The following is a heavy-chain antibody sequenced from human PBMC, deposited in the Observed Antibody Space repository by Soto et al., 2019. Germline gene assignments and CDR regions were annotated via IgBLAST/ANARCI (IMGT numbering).Heavy chain of an antibody. D-gene: IGHD3-10*01. V-gene: IGHV3-23*01. CDR2: MSGSGSDR. CDR3: TKTPRSYYYYMDV. J-gene: IGHJ6*03. Sequence: EVQVLESGGGLVQPGGSLRLSCVASGFTFSTYAMNWVRQAPGKGLEWVSGMSGSGSDRYYADSVRGRFTISRDNSNNTLNLQMDSLRAEDTAIYYCTKTPRSYYYYMDVWGKGTTVTVSS. CDR1: GFTFSTYA.